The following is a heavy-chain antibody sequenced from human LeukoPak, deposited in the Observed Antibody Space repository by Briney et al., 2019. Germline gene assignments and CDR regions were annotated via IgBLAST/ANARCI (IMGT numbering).Heavy chain of an antibody. CDR1: GFTFSRHW. Sequence: GGSLRLSCAASGFTFSRHWMSWVRQAPGKGLEWVANIKQDGREKFYVDSVKGRFTISRDDAKNSLYLQMNSLRAEGTAVYYCARALFGEDYWGQGTLVTVSS. V-gene: IGHV3-7*04. CDR2: IKQDGREK. CDR3: ARALFGEDY. J-gene: IGHJ4*02. D-gene: IGHD2-21*01.